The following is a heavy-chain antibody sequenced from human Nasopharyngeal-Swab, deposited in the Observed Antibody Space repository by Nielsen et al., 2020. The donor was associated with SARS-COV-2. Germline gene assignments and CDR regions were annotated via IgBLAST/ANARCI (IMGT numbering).Heavy chain of an antibody. J-gene: IGHJ4*02. CDR1: GGSVSSDIYS. CDR2: VVYSGRT. V-gene: IGHV4-61*01. D-gene: IGHD1-1*01. Sequence: SETLSPTCTVSGGSVSSDIYSWSWIRQPPGKGLEWIGYVVYSGRTNHNPSLKSRVTISVDTSQDQFSLKLNSVTAADTAMYFCARTTTTTPFDSWGQGTLVAVSS. CDR3: ARTTTTTPFDS.